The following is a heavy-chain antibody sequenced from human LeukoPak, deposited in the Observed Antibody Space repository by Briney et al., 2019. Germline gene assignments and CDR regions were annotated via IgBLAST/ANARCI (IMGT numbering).Heavy chain of an antibody. V-gene: IGHV4-59*01. D-gene: IGHD4-17*01. CDR1: GGSISNYY. Sequence: SETLSLTCTVSGGSISNYYWSWIRQPPGKGLEWIGYIYYSGSTNYNPSLKSRVTISVDTSKNQFSLRLSSVTAADTAVYYCARSGSGYGDFTSAFDYWGQGTLVTVSS. J-gene: IGHJ4*02. CDR2: IYYSGST. CDR3: ARSGSGYGDFTSAFDY.